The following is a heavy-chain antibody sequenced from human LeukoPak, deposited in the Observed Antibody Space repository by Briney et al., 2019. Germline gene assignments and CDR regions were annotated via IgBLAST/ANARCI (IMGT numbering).Heavy chain of an antibody. V-gene: IGHV4-61*08. CDR1: GGSISSGGYY. CDR3: ARHHDGSGFYFDY. J-gene: IGHJ4*02. Sequence: SETLSLTCTVSGGSISSGGYYWSWIRQPPGKGLEWIGYIYYSGTTNYNPSLKSRVNISVDPSKNQFSLRLSSVTAADTAVYYCARHHDGSGFYFDYWGQGTLVTVSS. CDR2: IYYSGTT. D-gene: IGHD3-22*01.